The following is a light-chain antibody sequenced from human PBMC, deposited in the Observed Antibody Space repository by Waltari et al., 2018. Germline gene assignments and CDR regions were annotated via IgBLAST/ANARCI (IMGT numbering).Light chain of an antibody. J-gene: IGKJ1*01. V-gene: IGKV3-15*01. Sequence: EIVMTQSPATLSVSPGERATITCRASQSVCSHLAWYQQKPGQAPRLLIYGASTRATGIPARFSGSGSGTEFTLTISSMQSEDFAVYYCQQYNNWPPWTFGQGTKVEIK. CDR3: QQYNNWPPWT. CDR2: GAS. CDR1: QSVCSH.